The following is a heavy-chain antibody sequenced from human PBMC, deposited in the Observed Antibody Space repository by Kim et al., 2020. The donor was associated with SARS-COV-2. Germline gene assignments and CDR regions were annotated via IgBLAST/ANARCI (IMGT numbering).Heavy chain of an antibody. D-gene: IGHD6-13*01. J-gene: IGHJ2*01. CDR2: ISYDGSDK. CDR1: GFTFSSYG. V-gene: IGHV3-30*18. CDR3: AKSGSSWQTYWYFDL. Sequence: GGSLRLSCVASGFTFSSYGMHWVRQAPGKGLEWVAFISYDGSDKYFADSVKDRFTISRDNSKNTLYLQMNTLRPEDTAVYHCAKSGSSWQTYWYFDLWGRGTLVTVSS.